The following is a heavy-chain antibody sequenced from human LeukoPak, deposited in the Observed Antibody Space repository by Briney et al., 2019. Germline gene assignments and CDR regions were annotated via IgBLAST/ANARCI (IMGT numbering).Heavy chain of an antibody. CDR2: IKQDGSDK. Sequence: GGSLRLPCAASGFTFSSFYMTWVRQAPGKGLEWVATIKQDGSDKHYVDSVKGRFIISRDNAKNSLYLQMNSLRAEDTAVYYCARTTILDYWGQGTLVTVSS. V-gene: IGHV3-7*01. CDR1: GFTFSSFY. J-gene: IGHJ4*02. D-gene: IGHD4-17*01. CDR3: ARTTILDY.